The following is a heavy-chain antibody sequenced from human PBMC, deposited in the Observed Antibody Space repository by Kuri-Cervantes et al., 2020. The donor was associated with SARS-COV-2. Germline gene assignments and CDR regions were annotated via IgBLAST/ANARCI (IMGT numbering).Heavy chain of an antibody. CDR1: GGSTSSYH. Sequence: SETLSLTCPVSGGSTSSYHWSWIRQPAGKGLEWIGRIYTSGSTNYNPSLKSRVTMSVDTSKNQFSLKLSSVTAADTAVYYCARGGYDFWRGYFTYYYGMDVWGQGTTVTVSS. CDR2: IYTSGST. V-gene: IGHV4-4*07. CDR3: ARGGYDFWRGYFTYYYGMDV. J-gene: IGHJ6*02. D-gene: IGHD3-3*01.